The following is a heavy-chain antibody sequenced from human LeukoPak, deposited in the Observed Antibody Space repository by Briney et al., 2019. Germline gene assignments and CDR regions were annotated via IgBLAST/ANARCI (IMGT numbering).Heavy chain of an antibody. D-gene: IGHD1-26*01. CDR2: IKQDGSEK. J-gene: IGHJ4*02. CDR3: ARAWWELSADY. V-gene: IGHV3-7*01. CDR1: GFTFSSYW. Sequence: PGGSLRLSCAASGFTFSSYWMSWVRQAPGKGLEWVANIKQDGSEKYYVDSVKGRFTISRDNAKNSLYLQMNSLRAEDTAVYYRARAWWELSADYWGQGTLVTVSS.